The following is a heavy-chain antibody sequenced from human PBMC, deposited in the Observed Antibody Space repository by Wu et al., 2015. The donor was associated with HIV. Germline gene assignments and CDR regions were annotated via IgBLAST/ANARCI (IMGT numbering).Heavy chain of an antibody. J-gene: IGHJ5*01. CDR1: GDTFSNYA. D-gene: IGHD2-2*01. Sequence: QVHLVQSGAEVKKPGSSVKVSCKASGDTFSNYAINWVRQAPGQGLEWMGDILPIYGTTHYAQKFQGRVTISADESTTTAYIEVRRLRSDDTAVYYCAGGPHCNSASCYADSWGQGTLVTVSS. V-gene: IGHV1-69*12. CDR2: ILPIYGTT. CDR3: AGGPHCNSASCYADS.